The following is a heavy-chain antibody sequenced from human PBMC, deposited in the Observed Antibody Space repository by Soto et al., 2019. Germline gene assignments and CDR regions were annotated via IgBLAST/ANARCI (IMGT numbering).Heavy chain of an antibody. CDR1: GYIFTTYW. D-gene: IGHD5-12*01. CDR2: IYPTDSDT. CDR3: ARSGYTSHGMDV. Sequence: PGESLPFSCMASGYIFTTYWIGWARQMPGKGLEWMRIIYPTDSDTRYSPSFQGQVTISADKSISTAYLQWSSLRASDTAVYYCARSGYTSHGMDVWGQGTTVTVSS. J-gene: IGHJ6*02. V-gene: IGHV5-51*01.